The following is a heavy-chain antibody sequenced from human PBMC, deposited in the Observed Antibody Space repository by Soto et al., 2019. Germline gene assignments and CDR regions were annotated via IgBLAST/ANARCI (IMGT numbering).Heavy chain of an antibody. Sequence: SETLSLTCTVSGASIGGGTYYWTWIRQAPGKGLEWVGHIYYTGSTNYNPALNDRVTISVDTSKNHFSLQLTSVAAADTAVYYCARGAGFSYASTWFDIWGQGTLVTVSS. CDR3: ARGAGFSYASTWFDI. J-gene: IGHJ5*02. CDR2: IYYTGST. D-gene: IGHD5-18*01. V-gene: IGHV4-61*03. CDR1: GASIGGGTYY.